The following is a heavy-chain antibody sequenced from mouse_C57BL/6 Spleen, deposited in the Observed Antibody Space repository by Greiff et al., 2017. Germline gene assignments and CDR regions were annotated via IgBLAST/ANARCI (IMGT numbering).Heavy chain of an antibody. CDR2: IDPSDSET. CDR3: ARTSYDYDGYFDV. D-gene: IGHD2-4*01. J-gene: IGHJ1*03. CDR1: GYTFTSYW. V-gene: IGHV1-52*01. Sequence: QVQLQQPGAELVRPGSSVKLSCKASGYTFTSYWMHWVKQRPIRGLEWIGNIDPSDSETHYNQKFKDKATLTVDKSSSTAYMQLSSLTSEDSAVHYCARTSYDYDGYFDVWGTGTTVTVSS.